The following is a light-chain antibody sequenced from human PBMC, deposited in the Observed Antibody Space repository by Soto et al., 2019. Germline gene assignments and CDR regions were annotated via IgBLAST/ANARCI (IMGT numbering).Light chain of an antibody. Sequence: EIVMTQSPASLSVPPGERATLSCRASQSVSTNFAWYLQKPGPAPRLLIYGASTRATAVPARFTASGSGTEFTLSISSLQSDDVGVDYCLQYDTWPRTCGQGTKVEIK. CDR3: LQYDTWPRT. CDR1: QSVSTN. J-gene: IGKJ1*01. V-gene: IGKV3-15*01. CDR2: GAS.